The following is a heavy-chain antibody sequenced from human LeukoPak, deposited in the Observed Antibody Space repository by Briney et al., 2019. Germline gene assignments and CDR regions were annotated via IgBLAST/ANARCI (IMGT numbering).Heavy chain of an antibody. V-gene: IGHV1-69*04. CDR3: ARDKRQYYYGSGSYNWFDP. Sequence: SAKVSCKASGGTFSSYAISWVRQAPGQGLDWMGRIIPILGIANYAQKFQGRVTITADKSTSTAYMELSSLRSEDTAVYYCARDKRQYYYGSGSYNWFDPWGQGTLVTVSS. D-gene: IGHD3-10*01. J-gene: IGHJ5*02. CDR1: GGTFSSYA. CDR2: IIPILGIA.